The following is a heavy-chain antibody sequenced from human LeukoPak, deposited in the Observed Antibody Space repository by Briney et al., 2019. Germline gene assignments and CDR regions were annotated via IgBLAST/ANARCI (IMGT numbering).Heavy chain of an antibody. CDR1: GFTFSSYG. CDR3: AKGGSITMVFEEERNWFDP. CDR2: ISYDGSNK. Sequence: GGSLRLSCAASGFTFSSYGMHWVRQAPGKGLEWVAVISYDGSNKYYADSVKGRFTISRDNSKNTLYLQMNSLRAEDTAVYYCAKGGSITMVFEEERNWFDPWGQGTLVTVSS. D-gene: IGHD3-10*01. J-gene: IGHJ5*02. V-gene: IGHV3-30*18.